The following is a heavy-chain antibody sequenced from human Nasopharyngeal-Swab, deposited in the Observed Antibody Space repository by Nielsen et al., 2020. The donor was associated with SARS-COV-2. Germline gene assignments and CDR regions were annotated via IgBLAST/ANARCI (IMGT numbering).Heavy chain of an antibody. CDR3: ARDEDCGGDCYKGEWTLGDY. J-gene: IGHJ4*02. Sequence: WVRQAPGQGIEWMGGIIPIFGTANYAQKFQGRVTITADESTSTAYMELSSLRSEDTAVYYCARDEDCGGDCYKGEWTLGDYWGQETLVTVSS. V-gene: IGHV1-69*01. CDR2: IIPIFGTA. D-gene: IGHD2-21*01.